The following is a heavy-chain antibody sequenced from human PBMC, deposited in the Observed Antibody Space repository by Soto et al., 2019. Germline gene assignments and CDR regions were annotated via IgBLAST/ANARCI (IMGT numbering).Heavy chain of an antibody. V-gene: IGHV4-4*02. CDR2: IYHSGST. D-gene: IGHD6-19*01. CDR1: GASISSSNW. Sequence: QVQLQESGPGLVKPSGTLSLTCAVSGASISSSNWCSWVRQPPGKGLEWIGEIYHSGSTNYNPSLKSRVTISVDKSKNQFSLKLSSVTAADTAVYYCARVLSSGPSQLFDYWGQGTLVTVSS. CDR3: ARVLSSGPSQLFDY. J-gene: IGHJ4*02.